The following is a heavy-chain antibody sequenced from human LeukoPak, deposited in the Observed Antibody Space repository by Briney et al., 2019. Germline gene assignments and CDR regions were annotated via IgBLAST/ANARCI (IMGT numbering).Heavy chain of an antibody. V-gene: IGHV5-51*01. Sequence: PGESLKISCKGSGYRFTSYWIGWVRQMPGKGLEWMGIIYPGDSDTRYSPSFQGQVTISADKSISTAYLQWSSLKASDTAVYYCARLDYDTNGFHLYFDYWGQGTLVTVSS. CDR3: ARLDYDTNGFHLYFDY. CDR2: IYPGDSDT. J-gene: IGHJ4*02. CDR1: GYRFTSYW. D-gene: IGHD3-22*01.